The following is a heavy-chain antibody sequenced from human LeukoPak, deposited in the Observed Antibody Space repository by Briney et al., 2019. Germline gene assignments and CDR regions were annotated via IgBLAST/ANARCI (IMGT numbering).Heavy chain of an antibody. V-gene: IGHV4-34*01. J-gene: IGHJ4*02. CDR1: GGSFSGYY. CDR2: INHSGST. CDR3: ARGPGALLH. Sequence: SETLSLTCAVHGGSFSGYYWSWIRQPPGKGLEWIGEINHSGSTNYNPSLKSRVTISVDTSKNQFSLKLSSVTPEDTAVYYCARGPGALLHWGQGILVTVSS. D-gene: IGHD3-10*01.